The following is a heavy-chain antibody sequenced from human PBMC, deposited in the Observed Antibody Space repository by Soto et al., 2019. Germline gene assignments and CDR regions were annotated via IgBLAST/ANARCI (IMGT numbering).Heavy chain of an antibody. Sequence: QVQLVQSGAEVKKPGSSVKVSCKASGGTFSSYTISWARQAPGQGLEWMGRIIPILGIANYAQKFQGRVTITADKSTSTAYMELSSLRSEDTAVYYCARSTYCSGGSCYSEPYYYYYMDVWGKGTTVTVSS. CDR2: IIPILGIA. D-gene: IGHD2-15*01. J-gene: IGHJ6*03. V-gene: IGHV1-69*02. CDR3: ARSTYCSGGSCYSEPYYYYYMDV. CDR1: GGTFSSYT.